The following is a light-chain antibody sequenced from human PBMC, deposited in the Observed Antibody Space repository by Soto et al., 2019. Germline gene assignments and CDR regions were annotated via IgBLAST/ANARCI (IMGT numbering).Light chain of an antibody. J-gene: IGKJ2*02. Sequence: DIVMTQSPDSLSVSLGERATINCKSSQGVLYTSNNKNYLAWYQQKPGQPPKLLIYWASTRESGVPDRFSGSGFGADFTLTINSLQVGDVAVYYCDQYYRAPCAFGLGTKLVSK. CDR2: WAS. CDR3: DQYYRAPCA. CDR1: QGVLYTSNNKNY. V-gene: IGKV4-1*01.